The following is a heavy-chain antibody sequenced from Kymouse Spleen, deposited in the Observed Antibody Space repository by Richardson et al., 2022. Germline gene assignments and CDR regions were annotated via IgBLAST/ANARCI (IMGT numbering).Heavy chain of an antibody. Sequence: EVQLVESGGGLVQPGGSLRLSCAASGFTFSSYWMHWVRQAPGKGLVWVSRINSDGSSTSYADSVKGRFTISRDNAKNTLYLQMNSLRAEDTAVYYCARDRGGGAGSYYNVRYYYYYGMDVWGQGTTVTVSS. J-gene: IGHJ6*02. CDR3: ARDRGGGAGSYYNVRYYYYYGMDV. V-gene: IGHV3-74*01. CDR2: INSDGSST. D-gene: IGHD3-10*01. CDR1: GFTFSSYW.